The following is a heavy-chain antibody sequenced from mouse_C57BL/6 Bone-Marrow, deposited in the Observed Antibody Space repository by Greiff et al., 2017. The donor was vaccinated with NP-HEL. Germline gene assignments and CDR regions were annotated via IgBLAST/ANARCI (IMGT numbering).Heavy chain of an antibody. D-gene: IGHD4-1*01. CDR1: GFTFSSYA. CDR3: ARGKLGLGAMDY. J-gene: IGHJ4*01. Sequence: EVQLVESGGGLVKPGGSLKLSCAASGFTFSSYAMSWVRQTPEKRLEWVATISDGGSYTYYPDNVKGRFTISRDNAKNNLYLQMSHLKSEDTAMYYCARGKLGLGAMDYWGQGTSVTVSS. CDR2: ISDGGSYT. V-gene: IGHV5-4*01.